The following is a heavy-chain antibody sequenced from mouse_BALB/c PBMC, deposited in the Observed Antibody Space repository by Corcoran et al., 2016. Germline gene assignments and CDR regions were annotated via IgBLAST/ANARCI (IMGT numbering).Heavy chain of an antibody. J-gene: IGHJ3*01. D-gene: IGHD2-1*01. Sequence: EVQLQQSGAELVKPGASVKLSCTASGFNIKDTYMHWVKQRPEQGLEWIGRIDPANGNTKYDPKFQGKATITADTSSNTAYLQLSSLTSEDTAVDYCARGNYTLAWFAYWGQGTLVTVSA. CDR2: IDPANGNT. CDR1: GFNIKDTY. CDR3: ARGNYTLAWFAY. V-gene: IGHV14-3*02.